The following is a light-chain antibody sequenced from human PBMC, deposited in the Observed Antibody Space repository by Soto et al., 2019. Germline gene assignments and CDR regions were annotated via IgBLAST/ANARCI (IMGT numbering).Light chain of an antibody. CDR3: SSSTSTTTLL. CDR2: AAS. Sequence: QSALTQPASVSGAPGQSLSISCTGTSSDIGDYNYVSWYQHHPGNAPKLIIYAASNRPPGVSNRFSGSKSGNTASLTISGLQAEDEAEYYCSSSTSTTTLLFGGGTKLTVL. V-gene: IGLV2-14*01. CDR1: SSDIGDYNY. J-gene: IGLJ2*01.